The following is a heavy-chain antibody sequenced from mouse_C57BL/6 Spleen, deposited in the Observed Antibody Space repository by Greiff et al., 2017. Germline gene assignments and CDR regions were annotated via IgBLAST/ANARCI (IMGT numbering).Heavy chain of an antibody. CDR2: ISSGGSYT. D-gene: IGHD4-1*01. CDR3: ARPGSQGYFEV. V-gene: IGHV5-6*01. Sequence: EVQGVESGGDLVKPGGSLKLSCAASGFTFSSYGMSWVRQTPDKRLEWVATISSGGSYTYYPDSVKGRFTISRDNAKNTLYLQMSSLKSEDTAMYYCARPGSQGYFEVWGTGTTGTASS. CDR1: GFTFSSYG. J-gene: IGHJ1*03.